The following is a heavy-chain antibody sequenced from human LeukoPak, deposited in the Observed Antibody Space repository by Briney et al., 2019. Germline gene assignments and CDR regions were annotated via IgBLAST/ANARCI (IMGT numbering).Heavy chain of an antibody. CDR1: GFXFSSYG. J-gene: IGHJ3*02. V-gene: IGHV3-30*03. CDR3: ARERDAFDI. Sequence: GGSLRLSCAASGFXFSSYGIHWVRQAPGKGLEWVAVISYDGSNKYYADSVKGRFTISRDNSKNTLYLQMNSLRAEDTAVYYCARERDAFDIWGQGTMVTVSS. CDR2: ISYDGSNK.